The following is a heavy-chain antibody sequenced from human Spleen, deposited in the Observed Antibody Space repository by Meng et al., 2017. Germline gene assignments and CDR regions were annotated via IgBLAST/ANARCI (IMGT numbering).Heavy chain of an antibody. CDR1: GGSISTSGYY. D-gene: IGHD6-19*01. Sequence: QPQLQESGPGLVKPSEALSRTCSVSGGSISTSGYYWGWIRRPPGKGLGWIGSIGHSGFTYYTPSLKSRITVSIDTSKNQFSLRLASVTAADTAVYYCVRSSGWVRTGFDPWGQGTLVTVSS. CDR2: IGHSGFT. V-gene: IGHV4-39*01. J-gene: IGHJ5*02. CDR3: VRSSGWVRTGFDP.